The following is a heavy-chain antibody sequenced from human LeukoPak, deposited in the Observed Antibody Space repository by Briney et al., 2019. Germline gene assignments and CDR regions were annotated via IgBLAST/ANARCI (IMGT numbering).Heavy chain of an antibody. CDR1: ACTFGNCT. Sequence: GGSLTLSCPASACTFGNCTLSWCRQAPGKGLEWLSFIRSKAYGGTTEYAASVKGRFSISRDDSQSIAYLQMNSLKAEDTAVYDCIRNVPYANYAMDVWGHGTTVTVSS. CDR3: IRNVPYANYAMDV. D-gene: IGHD6-6*01. CDR2: IRSKAYGGTT. V-gene: IGHV3-49*03. J-gene: IGHJ6*02.